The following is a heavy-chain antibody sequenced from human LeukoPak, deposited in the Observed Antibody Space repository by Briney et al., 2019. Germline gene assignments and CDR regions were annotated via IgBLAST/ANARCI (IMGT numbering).Heavy chain of an antibody. J-gene: IGHJ3*02. Sequence: GGSLRLSCAASGFTVSSNYMSWVRQAPGKGLEWVSVIYSGGSTYYADSVKGRFTISRDNSKNTLYLQMNSLRAEDTAVYYCARDLRGNRDAFDIWGQGTMVTVSS. CDR2: IYSGGST. CDR1: GFTVSSNY. D-gene: IGHD1-14*01. V-gene: IGHV3-66*01. CDR3: ARDLRGNRDAFDI.